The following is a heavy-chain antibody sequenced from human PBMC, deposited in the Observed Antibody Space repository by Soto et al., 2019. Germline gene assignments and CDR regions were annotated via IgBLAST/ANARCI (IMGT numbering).Heavy chain of an antibody. J-gene: IGHJ4*02. CDR3: ARVDYCSGGSCYRGYFDY. CDR2: INPSGGST. D-gene: IGHD2-15*01. V-gene: IGHV1-46*03. CDR1: GYTFTSYY. Sequence: GASVKVSCKASGYTFTSYYMHWVRQAPGQGLEWMGIINPSGGSTSYAQKFQGRVTMTRDTSTSTVYMEMSSLRSEDTAEYYCARVDYCSGGSCYRGYFDYWGQGTLVTVSS.